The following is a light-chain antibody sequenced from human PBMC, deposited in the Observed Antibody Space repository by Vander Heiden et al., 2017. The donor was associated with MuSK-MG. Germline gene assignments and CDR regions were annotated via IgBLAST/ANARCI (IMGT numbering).Light chain of an antibody. CDR3: MQGTHWPPT. CDR1: QSLVYSDGNSY. CDR2: TVS. J-gene: IGKJ1*01. V-gene: IGKV2-30*01. Sequence: DVGMTQSPLFLPVTLGQPASVSCRSSQSLVYSDGNSYLNWFNQRTGQFPRRLIYTVSTRDAGVPDRLSGSGSGTDFTLKISRVEAEDVGVYYCMQGTHWPPTFGQGTKVEIK.